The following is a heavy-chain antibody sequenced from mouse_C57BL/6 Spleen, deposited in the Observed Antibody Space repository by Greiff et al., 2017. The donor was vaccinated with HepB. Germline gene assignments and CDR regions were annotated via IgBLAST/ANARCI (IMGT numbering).Heavy chain of an antibody. Sequence: QVQLQQPGAELVRPGTSVKLSCKASGYTFTSYWMHWVKQRPGQGLEWIGVIDPSDSYTNYNQKFKGKATLTVDTSSSTAYMQRSSLTSEDSAVYYCATCGYDGFAYWGQGTLVTVSA. CDR3: ATCGYDGFAY. D-gene: IGHD2-2*01. V-gene: IGHV1-59*01. CDR1: GYTFTSYW. CDR2: IDPSDSYT. J-gene: IGHJ3*01.